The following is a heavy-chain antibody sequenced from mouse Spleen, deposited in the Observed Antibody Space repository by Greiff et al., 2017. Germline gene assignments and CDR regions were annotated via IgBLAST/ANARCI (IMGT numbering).Heavy chain of an antibody. CDR1: GFTFSSYA. J-gene: IGHJ3*01. CDR2: ISSGGSYT. D-gene: IGHD2-10*02. CDR3: ARAGYGNSFAY. V-gene: IGHV5-9-3*01. Sequence: EVQLVESGGGLVKPGGSLKLSCAASGFTFSSYAMSWVRQNPEKRLEWVATISSGGSYTYYQDSVKGRFTISRDNAKNTLYLQMSSLRSEDTAMYYCARAGYGNSFAYWGQGTLVTVSA.